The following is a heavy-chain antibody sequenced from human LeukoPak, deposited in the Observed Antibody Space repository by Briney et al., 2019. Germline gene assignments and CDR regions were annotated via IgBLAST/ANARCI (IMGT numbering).Heavy chain of an antibody. CDR3: ARPLAIWSGYAFDI. J-gene: IGHJ3*02. V-gene: IGHV4-39*01. D-gene: IGHD3-3*01. CDR2: IYYSGST. Sequence: PSETLSLTCTVSGGSISSSSYYWGWIRQPPGKGLEWIGSIYYSGSTYYNPSLKSRVTISVDTSKNQFSLKLSSVTAADTAVYYCARPLAIWSGYAFDIWGQGTMVTVSS. CDR1: GGSISSSSYY.